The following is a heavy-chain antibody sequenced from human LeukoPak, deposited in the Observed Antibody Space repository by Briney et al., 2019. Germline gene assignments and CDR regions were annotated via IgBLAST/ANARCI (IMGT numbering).Heavy chain of an antibody. J-gene: IGHJ3*02. D-gene: IGHD3-16*02. V-gene: IGHV4-39*01. CDR3: ARRAVRKISDYVWGSYRSGAFDI. CDR2: IYYSGST. Sequence: PSETLSLTCTVSGGSISSSSYYWGWIRQPPGKGLEWIGSIYYSGSTYYNPSLKSRVTISVDTSKNQFSLKLSSVTAADTAVYYCARRAVRKISDYVWGSYRSGAFDIWGQGTMVTVSS. CDR1: GGSISSSSYY.